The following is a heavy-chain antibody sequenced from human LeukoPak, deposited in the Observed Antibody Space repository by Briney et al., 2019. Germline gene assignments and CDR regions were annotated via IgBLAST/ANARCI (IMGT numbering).Heavy chain of an antibody. D-gene: IGHD4-17*01. V-gene: IGHV3-9*01. CDR1: GFTFDDYS. J-gene: IGHJ4*02. CDR3: AKAPYGDYAAYFDY. Sequence: GRSLRLSCAASGFTFDDYSMHWVRQAPGKGLEWVSDISWNSGSIGYADSVKGRFTISRDNAKNSLYLQMNSLRAEDTALYYCAKAPYGDYAAYFDYWGQGTLVTVSS. CDR2: ISWNSGSI.